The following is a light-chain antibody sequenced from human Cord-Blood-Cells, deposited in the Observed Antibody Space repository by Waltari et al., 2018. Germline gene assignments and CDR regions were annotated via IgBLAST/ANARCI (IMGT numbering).Light chain of an antibody. CDR3: QAWDSSTVV. Sequence: SYELTQPPSVSVSPGQTASITCSGDKLGDKYPCWCQQKPGQSPVLVIYQDSNRPSGIPERFSGSNSGNTATLTISGTQAMDEADYYCQAWDSSTVVFGGGTKLTVL. CDR1: KLGDKY. CDR2: QDS. J-gene: IGLJ2*01. V-gene: IGLV3-1*01.